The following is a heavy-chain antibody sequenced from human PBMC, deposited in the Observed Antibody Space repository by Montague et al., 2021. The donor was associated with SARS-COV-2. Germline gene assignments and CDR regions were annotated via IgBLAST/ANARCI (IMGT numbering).Heavy chain of an antibody. Sequence: SETLSLTCTVSGGSISSYYWSWIRQPPGKGLEWIGYIYYSGSTNXNPSLKSRVTISVDTSKRQLSLKLSSVTAADTAVYYCARAGRKRSLEYCMDAWGQGTTVTVSS. D-gene: IGHD1-26*01. CDR2: IYYSGST. J-gene: IGHJ6*03. CDR3: ARAGRKRSLEYCMDA. V-gene: IGHV4-59*01. CDR1: GGSISSYY.